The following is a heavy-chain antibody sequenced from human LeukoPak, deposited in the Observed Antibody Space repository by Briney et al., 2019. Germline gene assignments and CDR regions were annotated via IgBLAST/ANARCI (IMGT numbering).Heavy chain of an antibody. Sequence: ASVKVSCKASGYTFTSYGISWVRQAPGQGLEWMGWISAYNGNTNYAQKLQGRVTMTTDTSTSTAYMELRSLRSDDTAVYYCARSSRLGYCSGGSCYYWFDSWGQGTLVTVSS. CDR2: ISAYNGNT. V-gene: IGHV1-18*01. J-gene: IGHJ5*01. D-gene: IGHD2-15*01. CDR3: ARSSRLGYCSGGSCYYWFDS. CDR1: GYTFTSYG.